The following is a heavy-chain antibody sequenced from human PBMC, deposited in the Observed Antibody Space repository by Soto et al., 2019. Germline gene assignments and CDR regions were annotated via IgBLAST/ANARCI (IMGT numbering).Heavy chain of an antibody. V-gene: IGHV4-39*01. CDR2: IYYSGST. D-gene: IGHD2-8*01. J-gene: IGHJ4*02. CDR3: ARQGYCTNGVCYPRYYFDY. Sequence: SETLSLTCVVSGGSFSSSSYYWGWIRQPPGKGLEWIGNIYYSGSTYYNPSLKSRVTISVDTSKNQFSLKLSSVTATDTAVYYCARQGYCTNGVCYPRYYFDYWGQGTLVTVSS. CDR1: GGSFSSSSYY.